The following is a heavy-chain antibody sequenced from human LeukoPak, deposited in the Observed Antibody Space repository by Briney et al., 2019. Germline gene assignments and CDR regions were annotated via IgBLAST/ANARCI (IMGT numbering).Heavy chain of an antibody. Sequence: SETLSLTCTVSGGSISSYYWSWVRQPPGKGLEWIGYIYYSGSTNYNPSLKSRVSISVDTSKNQFSLNLSSVTATDTAVYYCARHTRTGDGGSENAFDIWGQGTMVTGSS. CDR2: IYYSGST. CDR1: GGSISSYY. J-gene: IGHJ3*02. CDR3: ARHTRTGDGGSENAFDI. V-gene: IGHV4-59*08. D-gene: IGHD2-15*01.